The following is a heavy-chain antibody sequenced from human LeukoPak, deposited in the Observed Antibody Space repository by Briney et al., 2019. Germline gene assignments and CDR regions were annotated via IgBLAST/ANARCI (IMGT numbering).Heavy chain of an antibody. J-gene: IGHJ4*02. CDR2: INPNSGGT. CDR1: GYTFTGYF. Sequence: ASVKVSCKTSGYTFTGYFIHWLREAPGQGLEWMGWINPNSGGTSNLQKFQGRVAMTRDTSISTAYMDLSRLRSDDTAVYYCARGRAGDYFDYWGQGTLVTVSS. CDR3: ARGRAGDYFDY. V-gene: IGHV1-2*02.